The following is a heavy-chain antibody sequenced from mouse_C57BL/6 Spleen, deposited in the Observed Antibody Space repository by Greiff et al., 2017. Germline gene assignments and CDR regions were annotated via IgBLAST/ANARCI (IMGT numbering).Heavy chain of an antibody. V-gene: IGHV1-7*01. D-gene: IGHD2-3*01. CDR2: INPSSGYT. CDR1: GYTFTSYW. J-gene: IGHJ2*01. CDR3: ASRYDGYLYYFDY. Sequence: QVQLQQSGAELAKPGASVTLSCKASGYTFTSYWMHWVKQRPGQGLEWIGYINPSSGYTKYNQKFKDKATLTADKSSSTAYMQLSSLTYEDSAVYYCASRYDGYLYYFDYWGQGTTLTVSS.